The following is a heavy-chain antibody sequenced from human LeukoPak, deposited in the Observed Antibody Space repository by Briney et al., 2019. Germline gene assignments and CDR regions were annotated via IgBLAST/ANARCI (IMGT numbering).Heavy chain of an antibody. V-gene: IGHV3-23*01. CDR2: ISGSGGST. Sequence: PGGSLRLSCAASGFTFSSYAMSWVRQAPGKGLEWVSAISGSGGSTYYADSVKGRFTISRDNSKYTLYLQMNSLRAEDTAVYYCARPQWLAAYFDYWGQGTLVTVSS. D-gene: IGHD6-19*01. CDR3: ARPQWLAAYFDY. J-gene: IGHJ4*02. CDR1: GFTFSSYA.